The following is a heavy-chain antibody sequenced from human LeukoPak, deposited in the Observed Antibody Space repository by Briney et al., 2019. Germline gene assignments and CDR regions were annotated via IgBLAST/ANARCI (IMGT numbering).Heavy chain of an antibody. Sequence: ASAKVSCKASGYTFTSHGISWVRQAPGQGLEWMGWISSYNDNTNYAQILQGRVTMTTDTSTSTAYMELRSLRPDDTAVYYCARYCVGGSCYSRELDYWGQGTLVTVSS. CDR2: ISSYNDNT. V-gene: IGHV1-18*01. D-gene: IGHD2-15*01. CDR3: ARYCVGGSCYSRELDY. J-gene: IGHJ4*02. CDR1: GYTFTSHG.